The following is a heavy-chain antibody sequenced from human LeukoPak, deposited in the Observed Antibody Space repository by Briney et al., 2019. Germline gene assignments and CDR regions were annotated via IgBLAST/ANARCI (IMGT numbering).Heavy chain of an antibody. CDR1: GYTFTGYY. CDR3: ARPRGGTYDSSGYYYLDY. J-gene: IGHJ4*02. CDR2: INPSGGST. V-gene: IGHV1-46*01. D-gene: IGHD3-22*01. Sequence: GASVKVSCKASGYTFTGYYMHWVRQAPGQGLEWMGIINPSGGSTSYAQKFQGRVTMTRDTSTSTVYMELSSLRSEDTAVYYCARPRGGTYDSSGYYYLDYWGQGTLVTVSS.